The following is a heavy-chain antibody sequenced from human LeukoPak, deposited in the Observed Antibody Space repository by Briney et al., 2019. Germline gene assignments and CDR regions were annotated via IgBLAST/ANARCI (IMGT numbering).Heavy chain of an antibody. CDR2: INPNSGGT. CDR3: ARGEGYDILTGYRY. D-gene: IGHD3-9*01. CDR1: GDTFTGYY. V-gene: IGHV1-2*02. Sequence: ASVKVSCKASGDTFTGYYMHWVRQAPGQGLEWMGWINPNSGGTNYAQKFQGRVTMTRDTSISTAYMELSRLRSDDTAVYYCARGEGYDILTGYRYWGQGTLVTVSS. J-gene: IGHJ4*02.